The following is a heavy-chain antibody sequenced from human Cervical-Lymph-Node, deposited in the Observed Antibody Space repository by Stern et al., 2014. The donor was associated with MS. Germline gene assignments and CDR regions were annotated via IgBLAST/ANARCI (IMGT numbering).Heavy chain of an antibody. CDR3: ARVVDSSSWGVDF. D-gene: IGHD6-13*01. CDR2: IFSSGST. J-gene: IGHJ6*02. V-gene: IGHV4-31*03. Sequence: QVQLQESGPGLVKPSQTLSLTCTVSGGSINSGGYFWSWIRQHPGKGLEWVGHIFSSGSTYYNPSLQSRITISVDTSKNQFSLKLSSVTAADTAVYYCARVVDSSSWGVDFWGQGTTVTVSS. CDR1: GGSINSGGYF.